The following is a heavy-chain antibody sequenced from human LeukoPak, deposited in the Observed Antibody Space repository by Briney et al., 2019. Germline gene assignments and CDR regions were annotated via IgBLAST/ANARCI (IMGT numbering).Heavy chain of an antibody. CDR3: ARSNWDSYFDH. J-gene: IGHJ4*02. V-gene: IGHV1-2*02. CDR1: GYTFTGYY. CDR2: INPNSGGT. Sequence: ATVKVSCKASGYTFTGYYMHWVRQAPGQGLEWMGWINPNSGGTNYAQNFQGRVTMTRDTSISTAYMELSRLRSDDTAVYYCARSNWDSYFDHWGQGTLVTVSS. D-gene: IGHD7-27*01.